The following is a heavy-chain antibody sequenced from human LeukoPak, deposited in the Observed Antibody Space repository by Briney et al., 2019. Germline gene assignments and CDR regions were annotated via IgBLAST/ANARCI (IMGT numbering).Heavy chain of an antibody. Sequence: LPGGSLRLSCAASGFTFSSYAMSWVRQAPGKGLEWVSAISGSGGSRYYADSVKGRFTISRDNSKNTLYLQMNSLRAEDTAVYYCAKGSRVVPVCDDYWGQGTLVTVSS. D-gene: IGHD2-2*01. CDR2: ISGSGGSR. V-gene: IGHV3-23*01. J-gene: IGHJ4*02. CDR1: GFTFSSYA. CDR3: AKGSRVVPVCDDY.